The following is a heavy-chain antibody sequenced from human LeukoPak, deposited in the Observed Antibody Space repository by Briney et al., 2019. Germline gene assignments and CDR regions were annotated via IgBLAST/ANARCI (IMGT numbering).Heavy chain of an antibody. CDR3: TPHRLRDWDY. D-gene: IGHD3-10*01. CDR2: IKSKTDGGTT. CDR1: GFTFSNAW. Sequence: GGALRLCCAASGFTFSNAWMSWVRQAPGKGLEWVGRIKSKTDGGTTDYAAPVKGRCTISRDDSKNTLYLQMNSLKTEYTAVYYCTPHRLRDWDYWGQGTLVTVSS. V-gene: IGHV3-15*01. J-gene: IGHJ4*02.